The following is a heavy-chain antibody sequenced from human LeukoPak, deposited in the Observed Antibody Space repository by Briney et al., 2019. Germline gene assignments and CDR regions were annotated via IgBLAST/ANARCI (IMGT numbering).Heavy chain of an antibody. CDR3: ARVAGNCGGDCYRLVY. D-gene: IGHD2-21*01. CDR2: MNPNSGNT. J-gene: IGHJ4*02. CDR1: GYTFTTYD. Sequence: GASVNVSFKASGYTFTTYDINWVRQATGQGLEWMAWMNPNSGNTGYAQKFQGRVTMTRNTSISTAYMELSSLRSEDTAVYYCARVAGNCGGDCYRLVYWGQGTLVTVAS. V-gene: IGHV1-8*01.